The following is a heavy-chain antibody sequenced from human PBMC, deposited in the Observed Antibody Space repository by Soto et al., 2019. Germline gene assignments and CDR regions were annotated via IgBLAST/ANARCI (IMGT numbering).Heavy chain of an antibody. D-gene: IGHD2-15*01. CDR3: ARGVVVVAATHHWFDP. J-gene: IGHJ5*02. CDR1: GDSITTSSYY. CDR2: INHSGST. V-gene: IGHV4-39*07. Sequence: PSETLSLTCTVSGDSITTSSYYWAWIRQPPWKGLEWIGEINHSGSTNYNPSLKSRVTISVDTSKNQFSLKLSSVTAADTAVYYCARGVVVVAATHHWFDPWGQGXLVTVYS.